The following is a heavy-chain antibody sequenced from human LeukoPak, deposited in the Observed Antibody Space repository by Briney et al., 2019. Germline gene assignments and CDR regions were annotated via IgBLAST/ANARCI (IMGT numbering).Heavy chain of an antibody. V-gene: IGHV5-51*01. J-gene: IGHJ4*02. CDR1: GYSFTSYW. D-gene: IGHD6-6*01. CDR2: IYPGDSDT. Sequence: GESMKISCKGSGYSFTSYWIGWVRQMPGKGLEWMGIIYPGDSDTRYSPSFQGQVTISADKSISTAYLQWSSLKASDTAMYYCARHEAVYSSSSPLGYWGQGTLVTVSS. CDR3: ARHEAVYSSSSPLGY.